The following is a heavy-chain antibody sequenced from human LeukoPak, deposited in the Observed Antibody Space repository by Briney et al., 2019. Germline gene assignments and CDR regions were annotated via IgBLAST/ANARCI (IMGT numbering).Heavy chain of an antibody. Sequence: SETLCLTCTVSGGSISSGSYYRSWIRQPAGKGLEWIGRIYTSGSTNYNPSLKSRVTLSVDTSKNQFSLKLSSVTAADTAVYYCARAAAALFDIGGQGTMVTVSS. CDR3: ARAAAALFDI. V-gene: IGHV4-61*02. D-gene: IGHD2-2*01. CDR2: IYTSGST. J-gene: IGHJ3*02. CDR1: GGSISSGSYY.